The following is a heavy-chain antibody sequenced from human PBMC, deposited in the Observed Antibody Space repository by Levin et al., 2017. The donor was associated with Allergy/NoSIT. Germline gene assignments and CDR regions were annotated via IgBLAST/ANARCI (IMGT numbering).Heavy chain of an antibody. D-gene: IGHD4-17*01. V-gene: IGHV3-30-3*01. CDR3: ARDRDADGDPFDY. J-gene: IGHJ4*02. CDR2: ISYDGSNK. Sequence: QAGGSLRLSCAASGFTFSSYAMHWVRQAPGKGLEWVAVISYDGSNKYYADSVKGRFTISRDNSKNTLYLQMNSLRAEDTAVYYCARDRDADGDPFDYWGQGTLVTVSS. CDR1: GFTFSSYA.